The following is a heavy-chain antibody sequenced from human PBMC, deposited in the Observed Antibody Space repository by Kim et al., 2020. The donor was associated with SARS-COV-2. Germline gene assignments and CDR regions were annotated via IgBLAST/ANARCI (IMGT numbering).Heavy chain of an antibody. V-gene: IGHV4-39*01. CDR1: GDSVSSRHYY. Sequence: SETLSLTCTVSGDSVSSRHYYWGWFRQPPGKGLEWIGSISYSGSTYYYPSLESRVTVSVDTSKNQFSLKLSSLTAADTAVYYCESRTSSGIVMVVAMDDGFDIWGQRTMVPVSS. D-gene: IGHD2-21*01. CDR3: ESRTSSGIVMVVAMDDGFDI. J-gene: IGHJ3*02. CDR2: ISYSGST.